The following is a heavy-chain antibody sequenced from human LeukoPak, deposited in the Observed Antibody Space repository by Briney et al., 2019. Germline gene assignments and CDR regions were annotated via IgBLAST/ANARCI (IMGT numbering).Heavy chain of an antibody. CDR1: GGYFSGYY. CDR3: AGGDGWLHGPRKNNWFDP. CDR2: INHSGST. D-gene: IGHD5-24*01. J-gene: IGHJ5*02. V-gene: IGHV4-34*01. Sequence: SETLSLTCAMYGGYFSGYYWSWIRQPPGKGLEWIGEINHSGSTNYNPSLKSRVTISVDTSKKQFSLNLSSVTAADTAVYYCAGGDGWLHGPRKNNWFDPWGQGTLVTVSS.